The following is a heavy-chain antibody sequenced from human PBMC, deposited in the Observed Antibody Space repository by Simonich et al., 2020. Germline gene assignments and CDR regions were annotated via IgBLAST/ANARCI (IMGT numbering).Heavy chain of an antibody. CDR3: ARRGYYNFWSGYEYFQH. J-gene: IGHJ1*01. D-gene: IGHD3-3*01. Sequence: QVQLQQRGAGLLKPSETLSLTCAVYGGSFSGYYWSWIRQPPGKGLEWMGEIKHSGRPTYNPSLKSRVTISVYTSKNQFSLKLSSVSAADTAVYYCARRGYYNFWSGYEYFQHWGQGTLVTVSS. CDR2: IKHSGRP. V-gene: IGHV4-34*01. CDR1: GGSFSGYY.